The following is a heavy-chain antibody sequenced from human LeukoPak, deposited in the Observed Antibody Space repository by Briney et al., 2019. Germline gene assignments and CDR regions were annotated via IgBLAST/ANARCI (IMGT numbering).Heavy chain of an antibody. D-gene: IGHD5-18*01. CDR2: IYYSGST. Sequence: SETLSLTCTVSGGSISSYYWSWIRQPPGKGPEWIGYIYYSGSTNYNPSLKSRVTISVDTSKNQFSLKLSSVTAADTAVYYCARESYSYGYGYYFDYWGQGTLVTVSS. CDR1: GGSISSYY. CDR3: ARESYSYGYGYYFDY. J-gene: IGHJ4*02. V-gene: IGHV4-59*01.